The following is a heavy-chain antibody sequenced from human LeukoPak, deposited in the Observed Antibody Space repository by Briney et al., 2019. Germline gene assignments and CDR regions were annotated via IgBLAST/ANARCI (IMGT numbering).Heavy chain of an antibody. CDR2: INHSGST. D-gene: IGHD1-26*01. Sequence: PSETLSLTCAVYGGSFSGYYWSWIRQPPGKGLEWIGEINHSGSTNYNPSLKSRVTISVDTSKNQFPLKLSSVTAADTAVYYCARVGPRDPPFYYFDYWGQGTLVTVSS. V-gene: IGHV4-34*01. CDR3: ARVGPRDPPFYYFDY. CDR1: GGSFSGYY. J-gene: IGHJ4*02.